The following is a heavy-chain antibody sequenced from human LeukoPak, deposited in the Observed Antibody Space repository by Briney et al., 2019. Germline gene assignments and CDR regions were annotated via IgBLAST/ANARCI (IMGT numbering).Heavy chain of an antibody. CDR3: AKGNYGDYWIPDY. Sequence: TGGSLRLSCAAPGFTFSSYGMHWVRQAPGKGLEWVAFIRYDGSNKYYADSVKGRFTISRDNSKNTLYLQMNSLRAEDTAVYYCAKGNYGDYWIPDYWGQGTLVTVSS. J-gene: IGHJ4*02. V-gene: IGHV3-30*02. D-gene: IGHD4-17*01. CDR2: IRYDGSNK. CDR1: GFTFSSYG.